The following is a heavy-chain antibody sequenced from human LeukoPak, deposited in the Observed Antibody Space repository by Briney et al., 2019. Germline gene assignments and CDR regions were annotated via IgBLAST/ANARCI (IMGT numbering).Heavy chain of an antibody. J-gene: IGHJ4*02. V-gene: IGHV4-59*01. D-gene: IGHD1-14*01. CDR3: ARSSPVGPAELDS. CDR2: IYYTGNT. Sequence: SETLSLTCTVSGGSISSYYWSWIRQPPGKQLEWIGYIYYTGNTNCNPSLKSRVTILIDTSTNQFSLKLKSVTPADTAVYYCARSSPVGPAELDSWGQGTLVTVSS. CDR1: GGSISSYY.